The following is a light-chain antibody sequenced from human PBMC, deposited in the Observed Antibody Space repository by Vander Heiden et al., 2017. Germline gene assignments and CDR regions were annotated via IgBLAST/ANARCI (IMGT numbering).Light chain of an antibody. CDR2: GAS. CDR3: QQYKNWPPST. CDR1: QSVSSN. J-gene: IGKJ2*01. V-gene: IGKV3-15*01. Sequence: EIVMTQSPATLSVSPGERATLSCRASQSVSSNLAWYQQKPGQAPRLLIYGASTRDTGIPARFSGSGYGKEFTLTISSRQSEDFAVYYCQQYKNWPPSTFGQGTKLEIK.